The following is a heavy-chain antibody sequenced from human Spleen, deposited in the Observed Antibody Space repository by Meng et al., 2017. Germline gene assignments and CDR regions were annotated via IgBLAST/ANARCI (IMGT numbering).Heavy chain of an antibody. CDR3: ARVAIGSYPDY. V-gene: IGHV3-30-3*01. CDR2: ISYDGSNK. J-gene: IGHJ4*02. D-gene: IGHD1-26*01. CDR1: GFTFSSYA. Sequence: QVQLVESGGGVVQPGRSLRLSCAASGFTFSSYAMHWVRQAPGKGLEWVAVISYDGSNKYYADSVKGRFTISRDNSKNTLYLQMNSLRAEDTAVYYCARVAIGSYPDYWGQGTLVTVSS.